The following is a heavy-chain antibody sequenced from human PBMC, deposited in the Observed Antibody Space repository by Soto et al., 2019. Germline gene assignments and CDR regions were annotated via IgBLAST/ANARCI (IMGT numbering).Heavy chain of an antibody. CDR2: INPRDSDT. Sequence: GESLMISCQGSGYTFTTYWIAWVRQMPGGGLESMGIINPRDSDTRDSPSFQGQVTMSADKSLNTAYLQWSSLKASDTAIYYCARHDTPNYYGSGTYPGHWGQGTLVTVSS. CDR3: ARHDTPNYYGSGTYPGH. D-gene: IGHD3-10*01. J-gene: IGHJ4*02. V-gene: IGHV5-51*01. CDR1: GYTFTTYW.